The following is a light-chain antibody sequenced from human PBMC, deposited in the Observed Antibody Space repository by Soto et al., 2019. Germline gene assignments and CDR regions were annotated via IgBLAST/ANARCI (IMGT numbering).Light chain of an antibody. CDR1: NSDVGSYNY. J-gene: IGLJ1*01. V-gene: IGLV2-14*03. Sequence: QSVLTQPASVSGSPGQSITISCTGTNSDVGSYNYVSWHQQHPGKAPKLMIYNVYDRPSGISNRFSGSKSGNTASLTISGLQGEDEADYYCSSYTISRTYVFGTETRSPS. CDR2: NVY. CDR3: SSYTISRTYV.